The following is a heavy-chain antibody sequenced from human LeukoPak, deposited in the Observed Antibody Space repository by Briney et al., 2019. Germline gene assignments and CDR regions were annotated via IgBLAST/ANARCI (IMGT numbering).Heavy chain of an antibody. D-gene: IGHD6-13*01. J-gene: IGHJ4*02. Sequence: PSETLSLTCTVSGYSISSGYYWGWIRQPPGKGLEWIGSIYHSGSTYYNPSLKSRVTISVDTSKNQFSLKLSSVTAADTAVYYCARDSGRGVFRYSSSGGFNYWGQGTLVTVSS. CDR2: IYHSGST. V-gene: IGHV4-38-2*02. CDR1: GYSISSGYY. CDR3: ARDSGRGVFRYSSSGGFNY.